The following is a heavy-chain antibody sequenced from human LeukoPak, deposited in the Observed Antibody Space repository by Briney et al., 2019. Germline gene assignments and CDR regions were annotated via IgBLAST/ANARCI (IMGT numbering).Heavy chain of an antibody. V-gene: IGHV4-39*01. Sequence: SGTLSLTCTVSGGSISSGNYYWGWIRQPPGKGLEWLGIIYYSGTTYYNPSLKSRVTISVDTSKNQFSLKLSSVTAADTAVYYCARHLGAGTDYYYYGMDVWGQGTTVTVSS. J-gene: IGHJ6*02. CDR2: IYYSGTT. D-gene: IGHD6-19*01. CDR1: GGSISSGNYY. CDR3: ARHLGAGTDYYYYGMDV.